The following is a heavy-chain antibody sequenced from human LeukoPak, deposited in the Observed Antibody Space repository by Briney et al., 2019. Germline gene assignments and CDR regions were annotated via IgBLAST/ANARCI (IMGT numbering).Heavy chain of an antibody. D-gene: IGHD3-22*01. CDR1: GYTFTGYY. CDR3: ARYYYDSSGSDDAFDI. CDR2: INPNSGGT. Sequence: GASVKVSCKASGYTFTGYYMHWVRQAPGQGLEWMGRINPNSGGTNYAQKFQGRVTMTRDTSISTAYMELSRLRSDDTAVYYCARYYYDSSGSDDAFDIWGQGTMVTVSS. V-gene: IGHV1-2*06. J-gene: IGHJ3*02.